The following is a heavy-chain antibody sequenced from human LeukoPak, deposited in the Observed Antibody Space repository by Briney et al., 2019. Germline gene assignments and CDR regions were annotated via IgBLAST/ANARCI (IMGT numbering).Heavy chain of an antibody. CDR3: AKCSRPGNTSGWCNWIDP. V-gene: IGHV3-23*01. CDR1: GFTFSSDA. CDR2: VGGSSGGST. D-gene: IGHD6-19*01. J-gene: IGHJ5*02. Sequence: GGSLRLSCAASGFTFSSDAMNWVRLAPGKGLEWVSSVGGSSGGSTQYADAVKGRFTVSRDNSKSTLYLQMNSLRADDTAIYYCAKCSRPGNTSGWCNWIDPWGQGTLVTVSS.